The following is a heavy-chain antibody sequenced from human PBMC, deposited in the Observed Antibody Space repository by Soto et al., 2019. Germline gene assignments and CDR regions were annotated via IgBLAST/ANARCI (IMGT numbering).Heavy chain of an antibody. J-gene: IGHJ4*02. V-gene: IGHV3-23*01. D-gene: IGHD6-13*01. Sequence: EVQLLESGGGLVHPGGSLRLSCAASGFTFSYYAMGWVRQAPGTGLEWVSVISDSGGTTYYTDSVKGRFTISRDNSKNTLDLQMNSLRAEDTAVYYCAREEVYSSQPYFDYWGQGTLVTVSS. CDR1: GFTFSYYA. CDR3: AREEVYSSQPYFDY. CDR2: ISDSGGTT.